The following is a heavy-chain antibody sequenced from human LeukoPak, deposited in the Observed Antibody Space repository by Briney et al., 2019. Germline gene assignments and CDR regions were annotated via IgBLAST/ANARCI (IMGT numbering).Heavy chain of an antibody. CDR3: ARRRGADAFDL. CDR2: IYYSGST. V-gene: IGHV4-59*08. D-gene: IGHD1-26*01. J-gene: IGHJ3*01. CDR1: GGSISSYY. Sequence: SETLSLTCTVSGGSISSYYWSWIRQPPGKGLEWIGYIYYSGSTNYNPSLKSRVTISVDTSKNQFSLKLSSVTAADTAVYYCARRRGADAFDLWGQGTMVTVSS.